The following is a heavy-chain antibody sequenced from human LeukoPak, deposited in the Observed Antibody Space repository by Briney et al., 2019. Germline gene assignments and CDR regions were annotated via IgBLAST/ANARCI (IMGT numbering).Heavy chain of an antibody. CDR2: IYYSGST. V-gene: IGHV4-30-4*01. D-gene: IGHD3-10*01. CDR1: GGSISSGDYY. CDR3: ARAGKPWGWFDP. J-gene: IGHJ5*02. Sequence: PSQTLSLTCTVSGGSISSGDYYWSWIRQPPGKGLEWIGYIYYSGSTYYNPPLKSRVTISVDTSKNQFSLKLSSVTAADTAVYYCARAGKPWGWFDPWGQGTLVTVSS.